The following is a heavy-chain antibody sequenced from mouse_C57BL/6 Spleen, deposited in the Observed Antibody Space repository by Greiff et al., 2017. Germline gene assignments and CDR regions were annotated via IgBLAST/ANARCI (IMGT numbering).Heavy chain of an antibody. CDR1: GFSFNTYA. CDR2: IRSKSNNYAT. CDR3: VGHYNAMDY. J-gene: IGHJ4*01. V-gene: IGHV10-1*01. Sequence: EVKLVESGGGLVQPKGSLKLSCAASGFSFNTYAMNWVRQAPGKGLEWVARIRSKSNNYATYYADSVKDRFTISRDDSESMLYLQMNNLKTEDTAMYYCVGHYNAMDYWGQGTSVTVSS.